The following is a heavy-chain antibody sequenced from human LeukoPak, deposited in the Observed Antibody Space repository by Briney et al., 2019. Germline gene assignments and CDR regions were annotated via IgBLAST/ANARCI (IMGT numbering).Heavy chain of an antibody. CDR3: ARGPHGMDV. V-gene: IGHV3-30-3*01. CDR1: GFTFSSYA. CDR2: ISYDGSNK. J-gene: IGHJ6*02. Sequence: GGSLRLSCAASGFTFSSYAMHWVRQAPGKGLEWVAVISYDGSNKYYADSGKGRFTISRDSSKNTLYLQMNSLRAEDTAVYYCARGPHGMDVWGQGTTVTVSS.